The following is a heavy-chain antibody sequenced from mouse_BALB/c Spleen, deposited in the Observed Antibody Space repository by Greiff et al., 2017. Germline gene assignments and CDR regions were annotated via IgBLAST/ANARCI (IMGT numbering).Heavy chain of an antibody. CDR2: IDPENGYT. J-gene: IGHJ2*01. D-gene: IGHD2-2*01. Sequence: EVQLQQSGAELVRSGASVKLSCTASGFNIKDYYMHWVKQRPEQGLEWIGWIDPENGYTEYAPKVQGKATMTADTSSNTAYLQLSSLTSEDTAVYYCNDGYYFDYWGQGTTLTVSS. V-gene: IGHV14-4*02. CDR1: GFNIKDYY. CDR3: NDGYYFDY.